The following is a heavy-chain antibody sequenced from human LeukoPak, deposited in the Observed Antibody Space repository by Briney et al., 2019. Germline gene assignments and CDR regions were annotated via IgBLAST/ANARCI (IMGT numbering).Heavy chain of an antibody. CDR2: INYSGTT. CDR3: GRLFDS. J-gene: IGHJ4*02. Sequence: PSETLSLTCTVSGGAIISDNFYWGWVRPPPGKGLEWVGSINYSGTTYYNPSLRSRVSISVDTSRTQFLLRLNSVTAADTAVYYCGRLFDSWGQGILVTVSS. CDR1: GGAIISDNFY. V-gene: IGHV4-39*01.